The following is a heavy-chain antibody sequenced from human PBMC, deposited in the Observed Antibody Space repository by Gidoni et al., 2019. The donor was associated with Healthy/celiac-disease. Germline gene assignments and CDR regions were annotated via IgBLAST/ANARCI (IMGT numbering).Heavy chain of an antibody. CDR1: GFTFDDYT. V-gene: IGHV3-43*01. J-gene: IGHJ4*02. Sequence: EVQLLESGGVVVQPGESLRPSGSAAGFTFDDYTLHWVRQAPGKGLEWVSLISWDGGSTYYADSVKGRFTISRDNSKNSLYLQMNSLRTEDTALYYCAKDVVGGWYGAFDYWGQGTLVTVSS. D-gene: IGHD6-19*01. CDR3: AKDVVGGWYGAFDY. CDR2: ISWDGGST.